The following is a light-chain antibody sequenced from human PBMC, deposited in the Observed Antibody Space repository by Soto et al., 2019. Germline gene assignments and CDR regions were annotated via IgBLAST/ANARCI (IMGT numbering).Light chain of an antibody. Sequence: QSVLTQPASVSGSPGQSITISCTGTISDFVVYNYVSWYQQHPGKAPKLMIYGVSNRPSGVSNRFSGSKSGNTASLTISGLQADDEADYYCSSHTSSSALQVFGTGTKAT. J-gene: IGLJ1*01. CDR2: GVS. V-gene: IGLV2-14*01. CDR3: SSHTSSSALQV. CDR1: ISDFVVYNY.